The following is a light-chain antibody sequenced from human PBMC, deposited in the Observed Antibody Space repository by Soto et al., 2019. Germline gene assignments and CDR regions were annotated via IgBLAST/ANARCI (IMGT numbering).Light chain of an antibody. Sequence: DIQTAQPPSTLSASVGARVTITCRASQSISSWLAWYQQKPGKAPKLLIYDASSLESGVPSRFRGSGSGTELTLTISSRQPDEFATYYCQQYNSYLYTFGLGTKVDIK. V-gene: IGKV1-5*01. CDR3: QQYNSYLYT. CDR2: DAS. CDR1: QSISSW. J-gene: IGKJ2*01.